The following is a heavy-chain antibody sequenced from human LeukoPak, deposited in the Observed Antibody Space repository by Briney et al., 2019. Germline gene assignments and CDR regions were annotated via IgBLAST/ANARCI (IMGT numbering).Heavy chain of an antibody. V-gene: IGHV3-48*03. CDR2: ISRGGDEI. J-gene: IGHJ4*02. Sequence: PGGSLRLSCAASGFSFSSYEMNWGRQAPGKGLQWISYISRGGDEIYYADSVKGRFTVSRDNAKNSLYLQMTSLRAEDKAVYYCARDRPDRGYSYGRDFDYWGQGTLVTVSS. D-gene: IGHD5-18*01. CDR3: ARDRPDRGYSYGRDFDY. CDR1: GFSFSSYE.